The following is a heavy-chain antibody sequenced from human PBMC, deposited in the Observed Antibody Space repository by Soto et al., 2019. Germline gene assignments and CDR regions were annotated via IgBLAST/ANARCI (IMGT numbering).Heavy chain of an antibody. CDR3: ARGRGYSGEYYFVY. CDR1: GFTVSSNY. V-gene: IGHV3-53*02. CDR2: IYSGGST. J-gene: IGHJ4*02. D-gene: IGHD5-12*01. Sequence: EVQLVETGGGLIQPGGSLRLSCAASGFTVSSNYMSWVRQAPGKGLEWVSVIYSGGSTYYADSVKGRFTISRDNSKNTLYLQMNSLRADDTAVYYCARGRGYSGEYYFVYWGQGTLVTVSS.